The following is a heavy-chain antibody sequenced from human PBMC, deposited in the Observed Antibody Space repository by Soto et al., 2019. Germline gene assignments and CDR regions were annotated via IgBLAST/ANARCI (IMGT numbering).Heavy chain of an antibody. V-gene: IGHV4-59*01. CDR1: GGSISSYY. D-gene: IGHD1-26*01. Sequence: PSETLSLTCTVSGGSISSYYWSWIRQPPGKGLEWIGYIYYSGSTNYNPSLKSRVTISVDTSKNQFSLKPSSVTAADTAVYYCGRVSLQWAHFDYWGQGTLVTVSS. CDR2: IYYSGST. CDR3: GRVSLQWAHFDY. J-gene: IGHJ4*02.